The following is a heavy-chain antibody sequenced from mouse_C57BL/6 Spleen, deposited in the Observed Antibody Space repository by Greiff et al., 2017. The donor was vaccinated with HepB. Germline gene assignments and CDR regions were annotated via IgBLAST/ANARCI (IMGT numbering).Heavy chain of an antibody. CDR1: GFTFSSYT. CDR2: ISGGGGNT. J-gene: IGHJ1*03. CDR3: AALYYDYDPYWYFDV. D-gene: IGHD2-4*01. V-gene: IGHV5-9*01. Sequence: EVQLVESGGGLVKPGGSLKLSCAASGFTFSSYTMSWVRQTPEKRLEWVATISGGGGNTYYPDSVKGRFTISRDNAKNTLYLQMSSLRSEDTALYYCAALYYDYDPYWYFDVWGTGTTVTVSS.